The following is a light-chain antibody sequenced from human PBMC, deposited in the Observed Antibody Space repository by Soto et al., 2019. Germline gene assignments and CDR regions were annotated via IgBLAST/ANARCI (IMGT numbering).Light chain of an antibody. CDR3: CSFAGSSNLYV. V-gene: IGLV2-23*02. CDR1: TSDVGSYDL. Sequence: QSALTQPASVSGSPGQSITISCTGTTSDVGSYDLVSWYQHHPGKAPKLLIYEVSKRPSGVSDRFSGSKSGNTASLTISGLQNEDEADDYCCSFAGSSNLYVFGTGTKVTVL. J-gene: IGLJ1*01. CDR2: EVS.